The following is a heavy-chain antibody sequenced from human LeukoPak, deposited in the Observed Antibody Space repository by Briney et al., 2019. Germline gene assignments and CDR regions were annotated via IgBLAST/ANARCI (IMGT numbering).Heavy chain of an antibody. CDR1: GFTVGHNY. V-gene: IGHV3-66*01. CDR3: ARDLTIAARPSDFES. J-gene: IGHJ4*02. CDR2: IYTSGFT. Sequence: PGGSLRLSCAASGFTVGHNYMTWVRQAPGKGLEWLSIIYTSGFTYYADSVKGRFTISRDNSKNTLFLQVSGLRAEDTAVYYCARDLTIAARPSDFESWGQGTLVTVSS. D-gene: IGHD6-6*01.